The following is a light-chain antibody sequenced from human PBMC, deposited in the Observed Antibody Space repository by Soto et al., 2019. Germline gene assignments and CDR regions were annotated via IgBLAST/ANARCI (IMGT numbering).Light chain of an antibody. V-gene: IGKV3D-20*01. CDR2: DAS. CDR1: QSVSSSY. CDR3: QQYGGSPVT. J-gene: IGKJ5*01. Sequence: EIVLTQSPGTLSLSPGERATLSCRASQSVSSSYLAWYQQKPGLAPRLLIYDASTRATGIPDRFSGSGSGTDFTLTISRMEPEDFAVYYCQQYGGSPVTFGQGTRLEIK.